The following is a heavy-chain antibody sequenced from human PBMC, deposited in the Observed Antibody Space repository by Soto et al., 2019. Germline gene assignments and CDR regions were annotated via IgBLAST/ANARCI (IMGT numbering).Heavy chain of an antibody. Sequence: EVHLLESGGGLVQPGGSLILSCAASGFTFSNYWMGWFSQAPRKGLVWVSRIIGDGLYTTYADSVKGRFTISRDNAKNTVYLQMNSLRGDDTAVYYCARGILGAGTANDPWGQGPMVTVSS. J-gene: IGHJ5*02. CDR3: ARGILGAGTANDP. D-gene: IGHD5-18*01. CDR2: IIGDGLYT. CDR1: GFTFSNYW. V-gene: IGHV3-74*03.